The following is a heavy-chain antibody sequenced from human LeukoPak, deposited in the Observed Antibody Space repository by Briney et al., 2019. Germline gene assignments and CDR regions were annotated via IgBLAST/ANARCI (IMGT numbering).Heavy chain of an antibody. Sequence: SQTLSLTCAISGDSVSSYSAAWNWIRQSPSRGLEWLGRIYYRSKWFNDYAISVKSRITVNPDTSKNQFSLQLSSVTPEDTAVYFCARDSGMGLDAFDIWGQGTMVTVSS. CDR1: GDSVSSYSAA. CDR3: ARDSGMGLDAFDI. CDR2: IYYRSKWFN. V-gene: IGHV6-1*01. J-gene: IGHJ3*02. D-gene: IGHD3-10*01.